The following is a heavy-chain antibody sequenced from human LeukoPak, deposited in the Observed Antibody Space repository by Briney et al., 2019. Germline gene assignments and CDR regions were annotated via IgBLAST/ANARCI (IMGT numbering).Heavy chain of an antibody. V-gene: IGHV3-66*01. D-gene: IGHD5-18*01. Sequence: GGSPRLSCAGSGFIVSSNYMSWVRQAAGQGLEWVSVIYGSSRTYYADSVKGRFTISRDNSKNTVYLQMDSLRAEDTAVYYCARDRADGYNYGDYFDNWGQGTLVTVSS. CDR2: IYGSSRT. CDR3: ARDRADGYNYGDYFDN. J-gene: IGHJ4*02. CDR1: GFIVSSNY.